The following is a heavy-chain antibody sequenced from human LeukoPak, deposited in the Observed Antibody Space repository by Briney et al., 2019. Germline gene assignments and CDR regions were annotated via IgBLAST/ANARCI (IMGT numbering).Heavy chain of an antibody. V-gene: IGHV4-34*01. Sequence: SETLSLTCAVYGGSFSGYYWSWIRQPPGKGLEWIGEINHSGSTNYNPSLKSRVTISVDTPKNHFSLKLSSVTAADTAVYYCARGPGIAAAGTQNWFDPWGQGTLVTVSS. CDR2: INHSGST. CDR1: GGSFSGYY. J-gene: IGHJ5*02. D-gene: IGHD6-13*01. CDR3: ARGPGIAAAGTQNWFDP.